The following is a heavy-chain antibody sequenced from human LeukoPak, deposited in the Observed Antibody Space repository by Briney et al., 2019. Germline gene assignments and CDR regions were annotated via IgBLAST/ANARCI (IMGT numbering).Heavy chain of an antibody. D-gene: IGHD2-15*01. V-gene: IGHV4-59*08. CDR3: ARKASAQVVAAHFDY. CDR2: IYYSGST. Sequence: SETLSLTCTVSGGSISSYYWSWIRQPPGKGLEWIGYIYYSGSTNYNPSLKSRVTISVDTSKNQFSLKLSSVTAADTAVYYCARKASAQVVAAHFDYWGQGTLVTVSS. CDR1: GGSISSYY. J-gene: IGHJ4*02.